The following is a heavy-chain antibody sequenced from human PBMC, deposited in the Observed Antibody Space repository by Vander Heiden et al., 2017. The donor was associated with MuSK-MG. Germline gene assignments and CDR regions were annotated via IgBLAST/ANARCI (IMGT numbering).Heavy chain of an antibody. V-gene: IGHV3-30-3*01. CDR3: ARGAERELRMERGDS. CDR1: GFTFSCSA. D-gene: IGHD1-7*01. J-gene: IGHJ4*02. Sequence: QVQLVASGGGVVPPGTSLSLYCAASGFTFSCSAMHWGRQAPGKGLEGVAVRSYDGSNKYYADSGKGRFTISRDNSKNTLDVQMKRLSAEETAVYYCARGAERELRMERGDSWGQGTMVTVYS. CDR2: RSYDGSNK.